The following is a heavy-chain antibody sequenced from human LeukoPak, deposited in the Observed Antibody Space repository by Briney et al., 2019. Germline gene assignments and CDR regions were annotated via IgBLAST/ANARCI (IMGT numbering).Heavy chain of an antibody. D-gene: IGHD2-15*01. V-gene: IGHV1-8*01. J-gene: IGHJ4*02. CDR3: ARRDNTGFDS. Sequence: GASVKVSCKASGYTFTSNDLNWVRQASGQGLEWMGWMNPNSGNTGYAQKFQGRLTMTRNNSISTAYMELSSLRSEDTALYYRARRDNTGFDSWGQGTLVTVSS. CDR2: MNPNSGNT. CDR1: GYTFTSND.